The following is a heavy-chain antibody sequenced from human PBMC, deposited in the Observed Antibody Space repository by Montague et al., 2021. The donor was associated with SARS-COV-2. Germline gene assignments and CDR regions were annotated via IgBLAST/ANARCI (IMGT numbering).Heavy chain of an antibody. J-gene: IGHJ3*01. Sequence: TLSLTCTVSDGSISSGTYYWSWIRQPAGKGLEWIGRIYTSGSTYYNPSLKSRVTISVDTSKNQFSLKLSSVTAADTAVYYCARDRTLRHIMIVGGNVFDLWGQGTMVTVSS. CDR1: DGSISSGTYY. D-gene: IGHD3-22*01. CDR3: ARDRTLRHIMIVGGNVFDL. V-gene: IGHV4-61*02. CDR2: IYTSGST.